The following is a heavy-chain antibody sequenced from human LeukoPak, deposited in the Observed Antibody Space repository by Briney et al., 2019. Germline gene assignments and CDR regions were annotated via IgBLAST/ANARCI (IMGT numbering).Heavy chain of an antibody. CDR3: AREYGGFDY. D-gene: IGHD4-23*01. CDR1: GFIFSSYS. Sequence: GGSLRLSCAAPGFIFSSYSMNWVRQAPGRGLEWVSSISTSSSYIDYADSVKGRFTISRDNAKNSLYLQMNSLRAEDTSVYYCAREYGGFDYWGQGTLVTVSS. V-gene: IGHV3-21*01. CDR2: ISTSSSYI. J-gene: IGHJ4*02.